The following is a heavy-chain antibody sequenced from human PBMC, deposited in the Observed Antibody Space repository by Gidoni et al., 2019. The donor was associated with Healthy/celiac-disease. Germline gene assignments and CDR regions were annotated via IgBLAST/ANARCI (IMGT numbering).Heavy chain of an antibody. V-gene: IGHV3-7*05. CDR2: IKKDGSEK. CDR3: ARDGYYGSGRWSY. J-gene: IGHJ4*02. Sequence: EVQLVESGGGLVQPGGSLRLSCAASGFTFSSYWMSWVRQASGKGLEGVANIKKDGSEKYYVDSVKGRFTISRDNAKNSLYLQMNSLRAEDTAVYYCARDGYYGSGRWSYWGQGTLVTVSS. CDR1: GFTFSSYW. D-gene: IGHD3-10*01.